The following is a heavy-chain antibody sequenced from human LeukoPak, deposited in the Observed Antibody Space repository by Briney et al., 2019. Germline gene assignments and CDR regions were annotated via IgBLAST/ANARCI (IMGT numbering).Heavy chain of an antibody. CDR2: IYSGGST. V-gene: IGHV3-66*01. D-gene: IGHD3-10*01. CDR1: GFTVSSNY. Sequence: GGSLRLTCAASGFTVSSNYMSWVRQAPGKGLEWVSVIYSGGSTYYADSVKGRFTISRDNSKNTLYLQMNSLRAEDTAVYYCARVSGSGSYLGPVDYWGQGTLATVSS. CDR3: ARVSGSGSYLGPVDY. J-gene: IGHJ4*02.